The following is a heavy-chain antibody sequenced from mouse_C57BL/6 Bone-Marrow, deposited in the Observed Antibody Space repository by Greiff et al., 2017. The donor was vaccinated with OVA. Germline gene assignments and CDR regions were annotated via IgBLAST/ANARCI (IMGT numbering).Heavy chain of an antibody. CDR3: TRLGGGFAY. D-gene: IGHD4-1*01. CDR2: IWSGGST. J-gene: IGHJ3*01. V-gene: IGHV2-2*01. CDR1: GFSLTSYG. Sequence: QVQLKQSGPGLVQPSQSLSITCTVSGFSLTSYGVHWVRQSPGKGLEWLGVIWSGGSTDYNAAFISRRSISKDNSKSQVFCKMNSLQADDTAIYDCTRLGGGFAYWGQGTLVTVSA.